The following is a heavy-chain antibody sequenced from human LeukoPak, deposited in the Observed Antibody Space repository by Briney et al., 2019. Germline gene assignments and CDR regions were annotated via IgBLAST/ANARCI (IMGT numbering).Heavy chain of an antibody. CDR1: GGSISSSRYY. D-gene: IGHD4-17*01. V-gene: IGHV4-39*07. CDR2: MYYSGST. CDR3: ARFIDYGDYLYTFDI. J-gene: IGHJ3*02. Sequence: SETLSLTCTVSGGSISSSRYYWGWIRQPPGKGLEWIGSMYYSGSTYYNPSLKSRVTISLDTSKNQFSLKLSSVTAADTAVYYCARFIDYGDYLYTFDIWGQGTMVTVSS.